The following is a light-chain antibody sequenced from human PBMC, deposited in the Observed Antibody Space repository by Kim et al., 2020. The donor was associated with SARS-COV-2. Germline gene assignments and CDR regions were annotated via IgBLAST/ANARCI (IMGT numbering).Light chain of an antibody. V-gene: IGKV3-11*01. CDR2: DAS. CDR3: QQRYNGYT. Sequence: LSLSPAERATLSCRASQSLNNYLAWYQQRPGLAPRLLIYDASNRATGVPARFSGSGSGTDFTLTISSLEPEDFAVYYCQQRYNGYTFGQGTKLEI. CDR1: QSLNNY. J-gene: IGKJ2*01.